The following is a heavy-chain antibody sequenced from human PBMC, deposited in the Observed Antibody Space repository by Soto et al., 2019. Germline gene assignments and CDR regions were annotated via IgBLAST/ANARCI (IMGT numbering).Heavy chain of an antibody. CDR1: GYTFTSYG. Sequence: ASVKVSCKASGYTFTSYGISWVRQAPGQGLEWMGWISAYNGNTNYAQKLQGRVTMTTDTSTSTAYMELRSLRSDDTAVYYCARDWGIYYGSGSYYKVPPDHGIYGMDVWGQGTTVTVSS. V-gene: IGHV1-18*01. D-gene: IGHD3-10*01. CDR3: ARDWGIYYGSGSYYKVPPDHGIYGMDV. CDR2: ISAYNGNT. J-gene: IGHJ6*02.